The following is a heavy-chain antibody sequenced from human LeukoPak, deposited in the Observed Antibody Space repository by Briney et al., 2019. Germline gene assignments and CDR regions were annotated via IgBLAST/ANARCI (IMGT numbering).Heavy chain of an antibody. CDR2: IYSDGRT. V-gene: IGHV3-53*01. Sequence: QSGGSLRLSCAASGFTVSSNYMSWVRQAPGKGLEWVSVIYSDGRTYYTDSVKGRFTISRDNPKNTVYLQMNSLRAEDTAMYYCARDTRDVDWTLGAFDIWGQGTKVTVSS. D-gene: IGHD3/OR15-3a*01. J-gene: IGHJ3*02. CDR3: ARDTRDVDWTLGAFDI. CDR1: GFTVSSNY.